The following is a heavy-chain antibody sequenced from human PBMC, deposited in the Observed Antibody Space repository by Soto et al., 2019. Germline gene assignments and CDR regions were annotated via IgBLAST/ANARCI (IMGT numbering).Heavy chain of an antibody. V-gene: IGHV1-2*04. CDR1: GYTFTSYG. D-gene: IGHD6-6*01. Sequence: GASVKVSCKASGYTFTSYGISCVRQAPEQGLEWMGWINPNSGGTNYAQKFQGWVTMTRDTSISTAYMELSRLRSDDTAVYYCARDSSVEYSSSFFDYWGQGTLVTVSS. CDR2: INPNSGGT. J-gene: IGHJ4*02. CDR3: ARDSSVEYSSSFFDY.